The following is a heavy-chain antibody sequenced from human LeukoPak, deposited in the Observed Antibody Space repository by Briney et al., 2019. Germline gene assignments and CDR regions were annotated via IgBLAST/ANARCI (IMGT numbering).Heavy chain of an antibody. CDR1: GASVTSYY. CDR3: ARRIIARGLGQENWFDP. D-gene: IGHD3-16*01. V-gene: IGHV4-59*02. CDR2: ILYSGTT. Sequence: SETLSLTCTVSGASVTSYYWNWIRQPPGKGLEWIGYILYSGTTNYNPSLSSRVTMSLDTSKNQFSLELSSVTAADTAVYYCARRIIARGLGQENWFDPWGQGILVTVSS. J-gene: IGHJ5*02.